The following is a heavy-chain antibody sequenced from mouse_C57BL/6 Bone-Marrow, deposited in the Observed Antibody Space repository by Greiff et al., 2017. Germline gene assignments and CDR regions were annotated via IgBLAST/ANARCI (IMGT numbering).Heavy chain of an antibody. CDR1: GFTFSSYA. V-gene: IGHV5-4*01. J-gene: IGHJ1*03. CDR3: ARDLTTVVAPYWYFDV. Sequence: EVKLVESGGGLVKPGGSLKLSCAASGFTFSSYAMSWVRQTPEKRLEWVATISDGGSYTYYPDNVKGRFTISRDNAKTNLYLQMSHLKSEDTAMYYCARDLTTVVAPYWYFDVWGTGTTVTVSS. CDR2: ISDGGSYT. D-gene: IGHD1-1*01.